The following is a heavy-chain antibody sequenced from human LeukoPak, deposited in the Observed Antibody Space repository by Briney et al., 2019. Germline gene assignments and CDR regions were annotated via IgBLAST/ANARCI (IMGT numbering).Heavy chain of an antibody. Sequence: ASVKVSCKASGYTFTSYGISWVRQAPGQGLEWMGWISAYNGNTNYAQKLQGRLTMTTDTSTSTAYMELRSLRSDDTAVYYCARDPCSSTSCYSVHAFDIWGQGTMVTVSS. CDR3: ARDPCSSTSCYSVHAFDI. CDR1: GYTFTSYG. V-gene: IGHV1-18*01. J-gene: IGHJ3*02. D-gene: IGHD2-2*02. CDR2: ISAYNGNT.